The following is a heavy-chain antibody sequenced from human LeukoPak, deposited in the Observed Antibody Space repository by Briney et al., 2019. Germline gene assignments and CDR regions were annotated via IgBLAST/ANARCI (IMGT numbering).Heavy chain of an antibody. J-gene: IGHJ5*02. CDR3: ARGLHYSNYRWFDP. CDR1: GGSFSGYY. Sequence: SSETLSLTCAVYGGSFSGYYWSWIRQPPGKGLEWIKEINHSGSTNYNPSLKSRVTISVDTSKNQFSLKLSSVTAADTAVYYCARGLHYSNYRWFDPWGQGTLVTVSS. D-gene: IGHD4-11*01. V-gene: IGHV4-34*01. CDR2: INHSGST.